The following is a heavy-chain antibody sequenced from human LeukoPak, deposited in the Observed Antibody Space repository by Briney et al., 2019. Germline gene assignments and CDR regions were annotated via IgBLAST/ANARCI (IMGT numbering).Heavy chain of an antibody. CDR2: IYYSGRT. J-gene: IGHJ4*02. CDR1: GGSISSSSYY. Sequence: SETLSLTCTVSGGSISSSSYYWGWIRQPPGKWLEWIGTIYYSGRTYYTPSLKSRVTISVDTSKNQFSLKLSSVTAADTAVYYCARQGSGNYLSPVNYWGQGTLVTVSS. CDR3: ARQGSGNYLSPVNY. V-gene: IGHV4-39*01. D-gene: IGHD1-26*01.